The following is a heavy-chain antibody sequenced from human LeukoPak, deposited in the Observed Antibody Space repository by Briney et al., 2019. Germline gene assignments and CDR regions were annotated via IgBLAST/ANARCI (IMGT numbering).Heavy chain of an antibody. D-gene: IGHD3-22*01. CDR2: ISSSGSNI. CDR1: GFTFSNYE. J-gene: IGHJ4*02. CDR3: ARVKTDYFDY. Sequence: GGSLRLSCAASGFTFSNYEMNWVRQAPGKGLEWVSYISSSGSNIYYADSVRGRFTISRDNAKNSLYLHMNSLRAEDTAVYYCARVKTDYFDYWGQGTLVTVSS. V-gene: IGHV3-48*03.